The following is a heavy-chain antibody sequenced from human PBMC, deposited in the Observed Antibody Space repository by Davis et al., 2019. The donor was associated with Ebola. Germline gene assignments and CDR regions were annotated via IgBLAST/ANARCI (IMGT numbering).Heavy chain of an antibody. CDR1: GGSISSYY. CDR3: ARHNYDFWSGYPPANWFDP. Sequence: SETLSLTCTVSGGSISSYYWSWIRQPPGKGLKWIGYIYYSGSTNYNPSLKSRVTISVDTSKNQFSLKLSSVTAADTAVYYCARHNYDFWSGYPPANWFDPWGQGTLVTVSS. J-gene: IGHJ5*02. CDR2: IYYSGST. D-gene: IGHD3-3*01. V-gene: IGHV4-59*08.